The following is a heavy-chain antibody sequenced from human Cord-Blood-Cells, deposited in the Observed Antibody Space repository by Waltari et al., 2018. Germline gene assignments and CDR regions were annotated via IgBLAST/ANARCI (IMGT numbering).Heavy chain of an antibody. CDR3: ARGLHLGELSLYFDY. V-gene: IGHV1-3*01. Sequence: QVQLVQSGAAVKKPGASVKVSCKASGYTFTSYAMHWVRQAPGQRLEWMGWINAGNGNTKYSQKFQGRVTITRDTSASTAYMELSSLRSEDTAVYYCARGLHLGELSLYFDYWGQGTLVTVSS. CDR2: INAGNGNT. D-gene: IGHD3-16*02. CDR1: GYTFTSYA. J-gene: IGHJ4*02.